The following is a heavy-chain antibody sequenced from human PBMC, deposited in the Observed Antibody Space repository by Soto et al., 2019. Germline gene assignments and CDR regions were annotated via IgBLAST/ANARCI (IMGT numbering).Heavy chain of an antibody. CDR3: ARDMGVFWSGYPEGGVDY. V-gene: IGHV3-7*01. CDR1: GFTFTNYW. D-gene: IGHD3-3*01. CDR2: IKQDGSEK. J-gene: IGHJ4*02. Sequence: EAQLVESGGGLVQPGGSLSLSCAASGFTFTNYWMSWVRQAPGKGLEWVANIKQDGSEKYYADSAKGRFIISRDNAKTSLYLQMNSLRAEDTAVYYCARDMGVFWSGYPEGGVDYWGQGTPVTVSS.